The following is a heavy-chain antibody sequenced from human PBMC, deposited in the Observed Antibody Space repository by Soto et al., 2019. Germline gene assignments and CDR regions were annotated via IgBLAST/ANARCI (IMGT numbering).Heavy chain of an antibody. CDR3: ASGFDY. CDR2: ISSSSTNI. Sequence: EVQLVESGGGLVKPGGSLRLSCAASGFTFSSYNMNWVRQAPGKGLEWVSSISSSSTNIYYTDSVKGRFTISRDNTKNSLYLQMSSLRAEDTAVYDCASGFDYWGQGTLVTVSS. J-gene: IGHJ4*02. CDR1: GFTFSSYN. V-gene: IGHV3-21*01.